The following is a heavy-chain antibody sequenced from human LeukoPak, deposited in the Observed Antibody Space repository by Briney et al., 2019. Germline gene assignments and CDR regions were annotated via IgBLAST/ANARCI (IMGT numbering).Heavy chain of an antibody. Sequence: ASVKVSCKASGYTFTSYGISWVRQAPGQGLEWMGWISAYNGNTNYAQKLQGRVTMTTDTSTSTAYMELRSLRSDDTAVYYCARGAGLGGSYYGWFDPWGQGTLVTVSS. J-gene: IGHJ5*02. CDR3: ARGAGLGGSYYGWFDP. CDR2: ISAYNGNT. V-gene: IGHV1-18*01. D-gene: IGHD1-26*01. CDR1: GYTFTSYG.